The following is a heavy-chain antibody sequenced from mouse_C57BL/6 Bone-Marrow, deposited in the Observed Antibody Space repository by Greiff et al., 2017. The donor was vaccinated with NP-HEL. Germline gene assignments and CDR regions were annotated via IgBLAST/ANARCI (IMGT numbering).Heavy chain of an antibody. Sequence: VQLQESGAELVKPGASVKISCKASGYAFSSYWMNWVKQRPGKGLEWIGQIYPGDGDTNYNGKFKGKATLTADKSSSTAYMQLSSLTSEDSAVYFCARWDYDPAWFAYWGQGTLVTVSA. V-gene: IGHV1-80*01. D-gene: IGHD2-4*01. J-gene: IGHJ3*01. CDR1: GYAFSSYW. CDR2: IYPGDGDT. CDR3: ARWDYDPAWFAY.